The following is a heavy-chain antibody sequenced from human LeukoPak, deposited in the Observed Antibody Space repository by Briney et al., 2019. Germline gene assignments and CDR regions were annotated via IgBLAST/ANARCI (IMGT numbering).Heavy chain of an antibody. V-gene: IGHV3-23*01. J-gene: IGHJ4*02. CDR1: GFTFSSYA. D-gene: IGHD3-10*01. CDR3: AKGTWFGDYPVPFDS. Sequence: PGGSLRLSCAASGFTFSSYAMGWVRQAPGKGLEWVSAISGSGDSTYYADSVKGRFTISRDNSKNTLFLQMNSLRAEDAAVYYCAKGTWFGDYPVPFDSWGQGTLVAASS. CDR2: ISGSGDST.